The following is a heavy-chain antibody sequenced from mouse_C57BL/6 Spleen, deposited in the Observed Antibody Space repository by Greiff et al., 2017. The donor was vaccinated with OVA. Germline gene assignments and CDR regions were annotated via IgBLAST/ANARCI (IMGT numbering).Heavy chain of an antibody. CDR1: GYAFSSSW. CDR2: IYPGDGDT. J-gene: IGHJ2*01. V-gene: IGHV1-82*01. Sequence: VQLVESGPELVKPGASVKISCKASGYAFSSSWMNWVKQRPGKGLEWIGRIYPGDGDTNYNGKFKGKATLTADKSSSTAYMQLSSLTSEDSAVYFCQKEVYYYCSSYVDYWGQGTTLTVAS. D-gene: IGHD1-1*01. CDR3: QKEVYYYCSSYVDY.